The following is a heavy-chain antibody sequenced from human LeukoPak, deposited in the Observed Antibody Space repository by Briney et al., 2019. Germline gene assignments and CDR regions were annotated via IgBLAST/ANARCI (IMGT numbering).Heavy chain of an antibody. CDR2: IRSNGDTA. CDR3: VFDS. D-gene: IGHD1-1*01. J-gene: IGHJ4*02. CDR1: GFTSSRIA. V-gene: IGHV3-23*01. Sequence: PGGSLRLSCAASGFTSSRIAMTWVRQAPGKGLEWVSTIRSNGDTAYNADSVRGRFAISRDNSKNALFLQMNSLRVEDTAIDDGVFDSWGQGTLVTVSS.